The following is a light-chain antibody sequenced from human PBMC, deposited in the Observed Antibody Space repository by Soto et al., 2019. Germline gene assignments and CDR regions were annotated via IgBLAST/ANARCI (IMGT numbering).Light chain of an antibody. J-gene: IGKJ5*01. Sequence: EIVLTQSPATLSLSPGERATLSCSASQSVSSSYLAWYQQKPGQAPRLLIHGASSRATGIPDRISGSGSGTDFTLTISRLEPEDFAVYYCQQYGSSPITFGQGTRLEIK. CDR2: GAS. CDR1: QSVSSSY. CDR3: QQYGSSPIT. V-gene: IGKV3-20*01.